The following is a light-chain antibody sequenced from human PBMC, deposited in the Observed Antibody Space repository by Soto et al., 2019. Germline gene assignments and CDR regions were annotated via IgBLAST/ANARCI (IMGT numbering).Light chain of an antibody. CDR3: QQYYSTPT. CDR2: WAS. V-gene: IGKV4-1*01. CDR1: QSFLYSSNNKNY. Sequence: DSVMTQSPDSLAVSMSERATINCKSSQSFLYSSNNKNYLALYQQKPGQPPKLLIYWASTRESGVPDRFSGSGSGTDFTLTISSLQAEDVAVYYCQQYYSTPTFGQGTKVDI. J-gene: IGKJ1*01.